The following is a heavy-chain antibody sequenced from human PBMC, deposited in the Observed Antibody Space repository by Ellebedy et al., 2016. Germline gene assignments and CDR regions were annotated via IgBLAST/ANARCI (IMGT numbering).Heavy chain of an antibody. CDR1: GFTFSSYA. D-gene: IGHD2-2*02. CDR3: AKGALRDCTSTSCYKYYFMDV. J-gene: IGHJ6*03. Sequence: GESLKISXAASGFTFSSYAMSWVRQAPGKGLEWVSAISGSGGSTYYVDSVKGRFTISRDNSKNTLYLQMNSLRAEDTAVYYCAKGALRDCTSTSCYKYYFMDVWGKGTTVTVSS. V-gene: IGHV3-23*01. CDR2: ISGSGGST.